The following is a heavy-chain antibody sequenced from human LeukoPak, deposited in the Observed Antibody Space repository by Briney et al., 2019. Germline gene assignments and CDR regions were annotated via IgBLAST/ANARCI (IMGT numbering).Heavy chain of an antibody. V-gene: IGHV3-33*06. Sequence: PGRSLRLSXAASGFTFRSYGMHSVRQAPGKGLEWVAVIWYDGSNKYYADSVKGRFTISRDNSKNTLYLQMNSLRAEDTAVYYCAKSPYGDYRGYYFDYWGQGTLVTVSS. J-gene: IGHJ4*02. CDR1: GFTFRSYG. D-gene: IGHD4-17*01. CDR3: AKSPYGDYRGYYFDY. CDR2: IWYDGSNK.